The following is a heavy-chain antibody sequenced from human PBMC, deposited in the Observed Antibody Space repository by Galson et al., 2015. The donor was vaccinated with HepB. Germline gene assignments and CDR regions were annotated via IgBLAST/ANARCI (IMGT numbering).Heavy chain of an antibody. D-gene: IGHD3-3*02. CDR2: IFTDGNT. CDR3: ARGLAPEGYFDH. J-gene: IGHJ4*02. V-gene: IGHV3-53*01. CDR1: GFTVSSNY. Sequence: SLRLSCAASGFTVSSNYMSWVRQAPGKGLEWVSSIFTDGNTYYADSVKGRFTIPRDNSKNTVFLQMNSLRAEDTAVYYCARGLAPEGYFDHWSQGTLVTVSS.